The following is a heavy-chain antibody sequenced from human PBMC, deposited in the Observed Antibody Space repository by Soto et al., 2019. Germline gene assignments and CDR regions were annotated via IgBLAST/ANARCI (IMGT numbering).Heavy chain of an antibody. CDR1: GYSISSSKW. CDR2: IYYSGTT. Sequence: SETLSLTCAVSGYSISSSKWRGRIRQPPGKGLEWIGYIYYSGTTYYNPSLKSRVTMSVDTSKNQFSLKLTSVTAVDTAVYYCARREIQGPIDYWGRGTLVTVS. CDR3: ARREIQGPIDY. J-gene: IGHJ4*02. D-gene: IGHD1-26*01. V-gene: IGHV4-28*01.